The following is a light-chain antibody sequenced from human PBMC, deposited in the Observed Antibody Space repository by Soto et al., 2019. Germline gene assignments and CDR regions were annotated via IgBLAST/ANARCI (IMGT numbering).Light chain of an antibody. CDR1: QSVSSN. Sequence: EIVMTQSPATLSVSPGERATLSCRASQSVSSNLAWYQQKPGQAPRLLIYGASSRATGIPDRFSGSGSGTDFTLTISRLEPEDFAVYYCQYYGSPSWTFGQGTKVDI. CDR3: QYYGSPSWT. V-gene: IGKV3-20*01. J-gene: IGKJ1*01. CDR2: GAS.